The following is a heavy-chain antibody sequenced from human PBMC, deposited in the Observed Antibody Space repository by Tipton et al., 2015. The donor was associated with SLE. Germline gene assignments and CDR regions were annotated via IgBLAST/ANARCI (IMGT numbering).Heavy chain of an antibody. CDR1: GGSFSGYY. J-gene: IGHJ5*02. CDR3: ARDSSGGYNWFDP. Sequence: TLSLTCAVYGGSFSGYYWIWIRQPPGKGLEWIGYVYYSGTTNYNPSLKSRVTISVDTSKNQFSLKLSSVTAADTAVYYCARDSSGGYNWFDPWGQGTLVTVSS. V-gene: IGHV4-34*11. CDR2: VYYSGTT. D-gene: IGHD3-22*01.